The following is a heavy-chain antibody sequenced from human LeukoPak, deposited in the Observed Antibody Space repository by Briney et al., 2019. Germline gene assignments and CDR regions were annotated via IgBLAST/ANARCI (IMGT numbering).Heavy chain of an antibody. V-gene: IGHV4-39*01. CDR1: GGSISSSSXY. J-gene: IGHJ4*02. CDR3: ARRGFDY. CDR2: IYYSGST. Sequence: SEXXXXTCTXSGGSISSSSXYWGWIRQPPGKGLEWIGSIYYSGSTYYNPARKSRITISVDTSKNQFSLKLSSVTAADTAVYYCARRGFDYWGQGTLVTVSS.